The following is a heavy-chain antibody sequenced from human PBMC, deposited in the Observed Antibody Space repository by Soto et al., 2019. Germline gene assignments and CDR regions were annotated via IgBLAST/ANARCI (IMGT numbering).Heavy chain of an antibody. CDR3: AGGTGWLIDY. J-gene: IGHJ4*02. D-gene: IGHD6-19*01. V-gene: IGHV3-7*04. CDR1: GFTFSSYW. Sequence: EVQLMESGGGLVQPGGSLRLSCAGSGFTFSSYWMNWVRQAPGKGLEWVANIKQGGSEKYYVDSVKGRFSISRDNAQNSMYLQMNSLRAEDTAVYYCAGGTGWLIDYWGQGTLVTVSS. CDR2: IKQGGSEK.